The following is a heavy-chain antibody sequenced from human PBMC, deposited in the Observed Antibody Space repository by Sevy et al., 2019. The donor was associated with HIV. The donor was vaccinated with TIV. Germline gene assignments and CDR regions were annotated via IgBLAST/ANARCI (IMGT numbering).Heavy chain of an antibody. CDR2: IYYNGHI. Sequence: SETLSLTCTVSGGSITSLYWSWIRQPPGKGLEWIANIYYNGHINYNPSLKSRVTLSLYTSKNQFSLRLSSVTAADTAMYYCAGENAWGRGYSWGQGTLVTVSS. CDR3: AGENAWGRGYS. V-gene: IGHV4-59*08. J-gene: IGHJ4*02. CDR1: GGSITSLY. D-gene: IGHD1-26*01.